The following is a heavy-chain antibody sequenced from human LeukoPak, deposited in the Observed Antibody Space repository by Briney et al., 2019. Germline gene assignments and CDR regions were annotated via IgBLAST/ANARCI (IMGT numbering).Heavy chain of an antibody. D-gene: IGHD3-10*01. CDR3: ARGGYYGSGNDFRFDP. CDR2: IHYTGST. V-gene: IGHV4-59*01. J-gene: IGHJ5*02. CDR1: GGSISSNY. Sequence: SETLSLTCTVSGGSISSNYWSWIRQSPGKGLECIGYIHYTGSTNYNPSLKSRVTISVETSKNQFSLKLKSVTAADTAVYYCARGGYYGSGNDFRFDPWGQGTLVTVSS.